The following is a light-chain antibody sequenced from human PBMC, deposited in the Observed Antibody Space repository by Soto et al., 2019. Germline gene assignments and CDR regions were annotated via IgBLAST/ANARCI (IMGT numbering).Light chain of an antibody. CDR1: QSVSSD. Sequence: EIGMTQSPATLSVSPGERATLSCRASQSVSSDLAWYQQKPGQAPRLLIFGASTRATSVPARFSGSGCWTEFTRTISGLEPEEFAGDYCQQYNNWPPGITFGQGTRREIK. V-gene: IGKV3-15*01. CDR3: QQYNNWPPGIT. J-gene: IGKJ5*01. CDR2: GAS.